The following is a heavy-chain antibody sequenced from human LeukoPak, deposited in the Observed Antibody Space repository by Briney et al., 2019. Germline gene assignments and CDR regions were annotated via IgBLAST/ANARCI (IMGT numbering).Heavy chain of an antibody. Sequence: SVKVSCKASGGXFSSYAMSWVRQAPGQGLEWRGGIIPIFGTANYAQKFQGRVTITADESTSTAYMELSSLRSEDTAVYYCARARYYDILTGYYQPDYWGQGTLVTVSS. V-gene: IGHV1-69*13. CDR3: ARARYYDILTGYYQPDY. CDR1: GGXFSSYA. J-gene: IGHJ4*02. D-gene: IGHD3-9*01. CDR2: IIPIFGTA.